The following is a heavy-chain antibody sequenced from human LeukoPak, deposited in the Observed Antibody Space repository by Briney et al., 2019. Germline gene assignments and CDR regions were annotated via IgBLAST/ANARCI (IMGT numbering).Heavy chain of an antibody. CDR3: ERGIYSTFDA. D-gene: IGHD2-15*01. CDR2: TDSRSQCYS. V-gene: IGHV6-1*01. CDR1: GDSFSSRGVA. Sequence: SHTLSLTCAISGDSFSSRGVAWNWIAQSPSRGLEWLGRTDSRSQCYSEYAVSVKSRITINTDTSKNQFSLQLTSVIPEDTAIYYCERGIYSTFDAWGQGILVTVSS. J-gene: IGHJ5*02.